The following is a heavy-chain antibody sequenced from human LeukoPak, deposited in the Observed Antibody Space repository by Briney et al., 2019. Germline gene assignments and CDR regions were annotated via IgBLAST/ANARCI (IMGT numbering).Heavy chain of an antibody. CDR3: AGQTWGGNYNPYYFDY. J-gene: IGHJ4*02. CDR2: VYYSGST. D-gene: IGHD4-23*01. Sequence: SETLSLTCTVSGGSISSRSYYWGWIRQPPGKGLEWIGSVYYSGSTYYNPSLQSRVTISVDTSKNQFSLQLTSVTAADTAVFYCAGQTWGGNYNPYYFDYWGQGTLVPVSS. CDR1: GGSISSRSYY. V-gene: IGHV4-39*01.